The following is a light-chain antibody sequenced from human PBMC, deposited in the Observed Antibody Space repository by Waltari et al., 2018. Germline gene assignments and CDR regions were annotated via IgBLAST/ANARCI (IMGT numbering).Light chain of an antibody. J-gene: IGLJ2*01. V-gene: IGLV3-27*01. CDR2: KDS. CDR3: YSSTDNSGI. Sequence: PQKPVQAPVLMIYKDSGRPSRIPGRFSGSSSGATVTLTITGAQVEDEADYYCYSSTDNSGIFGGGTTLTVL.